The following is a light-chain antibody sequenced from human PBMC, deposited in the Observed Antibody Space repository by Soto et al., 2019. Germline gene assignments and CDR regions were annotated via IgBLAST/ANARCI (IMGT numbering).Light chain of an antibody. J-gene: IGKJ1*01. Sequence: DNHVTQSPWSLVSSSGDAVTITCQASQSISSYLNWYQQKPGKAPKLLIYAASSLQSGVPSRFSGSGSGTDFTLTISSLQPEDFATYYCQQSYSTPRTFGQGTKVDIK. CDR1: QSISSY. CDR2: AAS. CDR3: QQSYSTPRT. V-gene: IGKV1-39*01.